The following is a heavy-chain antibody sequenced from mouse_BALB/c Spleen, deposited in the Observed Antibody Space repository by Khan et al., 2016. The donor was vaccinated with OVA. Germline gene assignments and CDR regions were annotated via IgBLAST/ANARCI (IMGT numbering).Heavy chain of an antibody. CDR3: ARQPYYHYNVMDY. Sequence: QVQLKQSGPGLVAPSQSLSITCTISRFSLTNYGVHWVRQPPGKGLEWLVLMWSDGSTTYNSALKSRLTISKDNSKSQVFLKMNSLQTDDTAMYFCARQPYYHYNVMDYWGQGTSGTVSS. CDR1: RFSLTNYG. V-gene: IGHV2-6-1*01. D-gene: IGHD2-10*01. J-gene: IGHJ4*01. CDR2: MWSDGST.